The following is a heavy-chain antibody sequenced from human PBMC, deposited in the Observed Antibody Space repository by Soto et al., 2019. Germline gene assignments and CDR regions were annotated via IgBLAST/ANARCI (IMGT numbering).Heavy chain of an antibody. D-gene: IGHD2-2*01. CDR1: GYTFNSAG. CDR3: ARVQSLGYCRSASCYDVFDH. V-gene: IGHV1-18*01. Sequence: QVHLVQSGPEVKEPGASVRVSCKASGYTFNSAGLAWVRQAPGQGLEWMGWISVDNGDTKYAQKFQGRVTMTTDTSTNTAYMDLRGLKSDDTAVFYCARVQSLGYCRSASCYDVFDHWGQGTLVTVSS. J-gene: IGHJ4*02. CDR2: ISVDNGDT.